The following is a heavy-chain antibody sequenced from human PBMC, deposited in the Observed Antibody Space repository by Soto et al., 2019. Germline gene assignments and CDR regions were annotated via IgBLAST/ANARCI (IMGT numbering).Heavy chain of an antibody. CDR1: GLTFSTYR. D-gene: IGHD1-20*01. CDR3: GRDLRYSWNDEGGAFDI. V-gene: IGHV3-30-3*01. Sequence: QVQLVESGGGVVQPERSLRLSCAASGLTFSTYRMHWVRQPPGKGLEWAAAISYDGSNQYYADSVKGRFTISRDNSKNTLYLQMDSLRPEDTAVYYCGRDLRYSWNDEGGAFDIWGQGTTVTVSS. CDR2: ISYDGSNQ. J-gene: IGHJ3*02.